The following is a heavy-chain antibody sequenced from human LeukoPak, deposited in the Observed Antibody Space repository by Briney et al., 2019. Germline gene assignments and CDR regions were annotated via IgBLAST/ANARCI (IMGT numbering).Heavy chain of an antibody. V-gene: IGHV4-38-2*02. J-gene: IGHJ3*02. CDR3: ASRAAYYYGSGSYPDAFDI. Sequence: PSETLSLTCTVSGYSIRSGFYWGWIRQPPGKGLEWIGTIYHSGSTYFNPSLKSRVTLSVDTSKSQFSLNLSSVTAADTAMYYCASRAAYYYGSGSYPDAFDIWGQGTMVTVSS. D-gene: IGHD3-10*01. CDR2: IYHSGST. CDR1: GYSIRSGFY.